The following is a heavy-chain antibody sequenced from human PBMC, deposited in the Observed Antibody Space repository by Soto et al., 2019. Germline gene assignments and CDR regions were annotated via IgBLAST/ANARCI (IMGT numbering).Heavy chain of an antibody. CDR3: ARVPPTEYNWNDVDYYYYYYMDV. CDR2: ISSSSSYI. D-gene: IGHD1-20*01. J-gene: IGHJ6*03. V-gene: IGHV3-21*01. CDR1: GFTFSSYS. Sequence: GGSLRLSCAASGFTFSSYSMNWVRQAPGKGLEWVSSISSSSSYIYYADSVKGRFTISRDNAKNSLYLQMNSLRAEDTAVYYCARVPPTEYNWNDVDYYYYYYMDVWGKGTTVTVSS.